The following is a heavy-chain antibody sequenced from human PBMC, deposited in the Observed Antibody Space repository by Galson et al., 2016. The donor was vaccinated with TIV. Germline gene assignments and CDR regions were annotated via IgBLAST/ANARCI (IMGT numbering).Heavy chain of an antibody. CDR2: INPNSGGT. J-gene: IGHJ6*02. D-gene: IGHD6-6*01. Sequence: SVKVSCKASGYTFTGYYMHWVRQAPGQGLEWMGWINPNSGGTNYAQKFQGWVTMTRDTSINTAYMELSRLRSDDTAVYYCARAQVTAARGGYYYYGMDVWGQGTTVTVSS. V-gene: IGHV1-2*04. CDR1: GYTFTGYY. CDR3: ARAQVTAARGGYYYYGMDV.